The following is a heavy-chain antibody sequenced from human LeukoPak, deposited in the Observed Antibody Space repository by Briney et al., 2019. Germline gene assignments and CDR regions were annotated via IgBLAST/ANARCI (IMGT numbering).Heavy chain of an antibody. CDR3: ARDAYSSSEVDWFDP. Sequence: NSSETLSLTCTVSGGSIRSSYYYWGWIRQPPGKGLEWIGSIYDSGSTYYNPSLKSRVTISVDTSKNQFSLKLSSVTAADMAVYYCARDAYSSSEVDWFDPWGQGTLVTVSS. CDR1: GGSIRSSYYY. J-gene: IGHJ5*02. CDR2: IYDSGST. V-gene: IGHV4-39*07. D-gene: IGHD6-13*01.